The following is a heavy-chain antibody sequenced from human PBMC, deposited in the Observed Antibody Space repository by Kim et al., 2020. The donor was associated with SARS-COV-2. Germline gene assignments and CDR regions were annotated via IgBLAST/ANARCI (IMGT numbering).Heavy chain of an antibody. Sequence: GGSLRLSCAASGFTFSSYGMHWVRQAPGKGLEWVAVISYDGSNKYYADSVKGRFTISRDNSKNTLYLQMNRLRAEDTAVYYCAKALPRSGSYHYYYYGMDVWGQGTTVTVSS. D-gene: IGHD3-10*01. CDR3: AKALPRSGSYHYYYYGMDV. CDR1: GFTFSSYG. V-gene: IGHV3-30*18. CDR2: ISYDGSNK. J-gene: IGHJ6*02.